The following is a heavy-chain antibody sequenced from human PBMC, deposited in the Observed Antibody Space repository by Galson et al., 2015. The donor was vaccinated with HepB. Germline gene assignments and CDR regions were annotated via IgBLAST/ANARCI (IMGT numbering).Heavy chain of an antibody. CDR3: VIESSSGWSFDY. J-gene: IGHJ4*02. Sequence: SLRLSCAASGFTFSNYGMHWVRQAPGKGLEWVAVIWYDGSSEGYGDSVKGRFTISRDNSKKTLDLQMHSLRDEDTAVYYCVIESSSGWSFDYWGQGTPVTVSS. CDR1: GFTFSNYG. V-gene: IGHV3-33*08. CDR2: IWYDGSSE. D-gene: IGHD6-19*01.